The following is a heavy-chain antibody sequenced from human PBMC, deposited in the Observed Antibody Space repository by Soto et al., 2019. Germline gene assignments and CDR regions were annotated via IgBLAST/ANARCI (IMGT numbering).Heavy chain of an antibody. CDR1: GGSISSGGYY. V-gene: IGHV4-31*03. J-gene: IGHJ3*02. D-gene: IGHD3-16*02. CDR3: ARGDRDYDYIWGSYRYTGAGAFDI. CDR2: IYYSGST. Sequence: QVQLQESGPGLVKPSQTLSLTCTVSGGSISSGGYYWSWIRQHPGKGLEWIGYIYYSGSTYYNPSLKRRVTISVDTSKNQFSLKLSSVTAADTAVYYCARGDRDYDYIWGSYRYTGAGAFDIWGQGTMVTVSS.